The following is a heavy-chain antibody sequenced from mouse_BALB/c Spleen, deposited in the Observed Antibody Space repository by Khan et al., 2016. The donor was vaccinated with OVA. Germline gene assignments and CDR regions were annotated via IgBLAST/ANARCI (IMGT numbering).Heavy chain of an antibody. V-gene: IGHV1-15*01. CDR1: GYTFTDYE. Sequence: QVQLQQSGAELVRPGASVTLSCKASGYTFTDYEMHWVKQTPVHGLEWIGAIDPETGGTAYNQKFKGKDTLTADKSSSTAYMELRSLTSEDSAVYYCTRSYYGSSGFDYWGQGTTLTVSS. CDR2: IDPETGGT. J-gene: IGHJ2*01. CDR3: TRSYYGSSGFDY. D-gene: IGHD1-1*01.